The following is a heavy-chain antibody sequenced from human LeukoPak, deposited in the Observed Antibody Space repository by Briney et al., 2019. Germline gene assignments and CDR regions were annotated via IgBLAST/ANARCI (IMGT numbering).Heavy chain of an antibody. D-gene: IGHD2-15*01. Sequence: GESLRLSCAASGFTFSSYWMHWVRQAPGKGLVWVSRINSDGSSTSYADSVKGRFTISRDNAKNTLYLQMNSLRAEDTAVYYCARLPVVVAATRDYWGQGTLVTVSS. J-gene: IGHJ4*02. V-gene: IGHV3-74*01. CDR1: GFTFSSYW. CDR2: INSDGSST. CDR3: ARLPVVVAATRDY.